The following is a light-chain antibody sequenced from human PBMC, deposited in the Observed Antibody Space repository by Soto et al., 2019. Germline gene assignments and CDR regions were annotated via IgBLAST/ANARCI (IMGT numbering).Light chain of an antibody. Sequence: DIQMTQSPSTLSASIGDRVTITCRASQSISSWLAWYQQKPGQAPKLLIYDASKLESGVPSRFSGSGSGTEFSLAISSLQPDDFATYFCQQYESYYLTFGQGTKVEIK. CDR3: QQYESYYLT. CDR2: DAS. V-gene: IGKV1-5*01. J-gene: IGKJ1*01. CDR1: QSISSW.